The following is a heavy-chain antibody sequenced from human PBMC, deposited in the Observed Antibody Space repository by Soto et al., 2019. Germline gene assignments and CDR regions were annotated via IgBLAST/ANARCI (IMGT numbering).Heavy chain of an antibody. D-gene: IGHD4-17*01. J-gene: IGHJ6*02. CDR2: IYYSGST. CDR3: ARVDYGGNDHGMDV. V-gene: IGHV4-39*07. CDR1: GGSISSSSYY. Sequence: PSETLSLTCTVSGGSISSSSYYWGWIRQPPGKGLEWIGSIYYSGSTYYNPSLKSRVTISVDTSKNQFSLKLSSVTAADTAVHYCARVDYGGNDHGMDVWGQGTTVTVSS.